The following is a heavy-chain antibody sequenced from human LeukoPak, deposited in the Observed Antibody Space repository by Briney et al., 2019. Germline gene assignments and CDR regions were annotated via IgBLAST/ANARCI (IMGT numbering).Heavy chain of an antibody. Sequence: PGGSLRLSCAASGFTFSSYGMHWVRQAPGKGLEWVAFIRYDGSNKYYADSVKGRFSISRDNSKNTLYLQMNSLRAEDTAVYYCARIRGTSCPGYQCWIDYWGQGTLVTVSS. V-gene: IGHV3-30*02. J-gene: IGHJ4*02. CDR1: GFTFSSYG. CDR2: IRYDGSNK. CDR3: ARIRGTSCPGYQCWIDY. D-gene: IGHD2-2*01.